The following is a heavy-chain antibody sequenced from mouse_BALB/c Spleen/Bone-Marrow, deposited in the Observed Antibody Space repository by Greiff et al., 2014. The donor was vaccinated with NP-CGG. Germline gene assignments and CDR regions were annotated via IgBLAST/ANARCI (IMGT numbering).Heavy chain of an antibody. CDR2: ILPGSSST. J-gene: IGHJ3*01. CDR3: ARELGLRLAY. D-gene: IGHD3-1*01. CDR1: GYTFSSYW. Sequence: QVQLKESGAELMKPGASVKISCKPSGYTFSSYWIEWVKQRPGHGLEWIGEILPGSSSTNSNEKFKGKATFTADTSSNTAYMQLSSLTSEDSAVYYCARELGLRLAYWGQGTLVTVSA. V-gene: IGHV1-9*01.